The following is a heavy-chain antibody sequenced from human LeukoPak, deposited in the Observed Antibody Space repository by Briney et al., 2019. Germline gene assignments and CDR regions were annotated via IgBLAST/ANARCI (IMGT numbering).Heavy chain of an antibody. Sequence: PGGSLRLSCAASGFAFSVYAMSWLRQPPGKGLEWVSTINANSGTTSYAASVRGRFTISRDNSKNTLYLQLHTLRDDDTATYYCAKPISGGLAVTADWFHPWGQGTLVVVSS. CDR1: GFAFSVYA. J-gene: IGHJ5*01. D-gene: IGHD6-19*01. CDR3: AKPISGGLAVTADWFHP. CDR2: INANSGTT. V-gene: IGHV3-23*01.